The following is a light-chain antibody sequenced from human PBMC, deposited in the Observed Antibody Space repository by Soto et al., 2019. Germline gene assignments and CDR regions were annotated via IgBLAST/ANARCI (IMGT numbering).Light chain of an antibody. J-gene: IGLJ2*01. Sequence: NFMLTQPHSVSESPGKTVTISCTRSSGTIVSNYVQWYQQRPGSAPTTVIYEDDQRPSGVPDRFSGSIDSSSNSASLTISGLKTEDEAVYYCQSYDSSVVFGGGTKLPVL. V-gene: IGLV6-57*04. CDR3: QSYDSSVV. CDR2: EDD. CDR1: SGTIVSNY.